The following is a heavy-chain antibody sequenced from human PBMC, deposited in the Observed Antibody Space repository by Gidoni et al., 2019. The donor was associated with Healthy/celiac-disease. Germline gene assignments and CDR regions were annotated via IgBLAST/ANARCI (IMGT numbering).Heavy chain of an antibody. CDR1: GCTFSSYE. V-gene: IGHV3-48*03. D-gene: IGHD4-17*01. CDR2: ISSSGSTI. CDR3: AREHDDYGPLHGFDY. J-gene: IGHJ4*02. Sequence: EVQLVESGGGLVQPGGSVRLTCAASGCTFSSYEMNWVRQAPGKGLEWVSYISSSGSTIYYAGSLKGRFTISRVNAKNSLYLQMNSLRAEDTAVYYCAREHDDYGPLHGFDYWGQGTLVTVSS.